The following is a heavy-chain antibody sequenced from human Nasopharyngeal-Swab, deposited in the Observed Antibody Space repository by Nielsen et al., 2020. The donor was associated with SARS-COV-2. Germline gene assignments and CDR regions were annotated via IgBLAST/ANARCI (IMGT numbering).Heavy chain of an antibody. Sequence: QIHSLTRGLNGASLRGYYWGWIRQPPGKGLEWIGDITRRGNNNYNPAIRSRVTISVATSKGDFALKLTSVTAAEKDIYFCARINNGGGMVPASYSFFMDVWGKGTSVAVSS. V-gene: IGHV4-34*01. D-gene: IGHD3-3*02. CDR3: ARINNGGGMVPASYSFFMDV. CDR2: ITRRGNN. CDR1: GASLRGYY. J-gene: IGHJ6*03.